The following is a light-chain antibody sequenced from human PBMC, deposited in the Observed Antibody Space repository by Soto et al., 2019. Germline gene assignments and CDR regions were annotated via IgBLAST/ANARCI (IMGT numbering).Light chain of an antibody. CDR2: DAS. V-gene: IGKV1-5*01. Sequence: IQITQSPSSVSASVGDRVTITCRASQSISSWLAWYQQMPGKAPKLLIYDASSSHSGVPSRFSGSGSGTEFTLTISSLQPDDFATYYCQQLSRYPLTFGGGTKVDIK. J-gene: IGKJ4*01. CDR1: QSISSW. CDR3: QQLSRYPLT.